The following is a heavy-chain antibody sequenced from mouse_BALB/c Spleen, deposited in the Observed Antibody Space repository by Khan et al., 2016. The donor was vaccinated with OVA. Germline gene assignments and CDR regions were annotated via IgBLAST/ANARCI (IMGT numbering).Heavy chain of an antibody. CDR2: INPSNGYT. Sequence: QVQLQQSGAELARPGASVKMSCKASGYTFTSYTMHWVKQRPGQGLEWIGYINPSNGYTNYNQKFKDKATLTADKSSSTAYMQLSSLTSEDYAVYYCARDRPYYGNYGAWFAYWGQGTLVTVSS. J-gene: IGHJ3*01. CDR3: ARDRPYYGNYGAWFAY. CDR1: GYTFTSYT. V-gene: IGHV1-4*01. D-gene: IGHD2-10*01.